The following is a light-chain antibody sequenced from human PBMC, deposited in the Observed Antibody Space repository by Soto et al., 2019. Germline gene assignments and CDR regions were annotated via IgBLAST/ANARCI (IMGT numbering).Light chain of an antibody. CDR1: QSISSW. Sequence: DIQMTQSPSTLSASVGDRVTITCRASQSISSWLAWYRQNPGKAHKSMIYKATSLESGAPSRFSGGGSVTEFTLTISRLQADDFAAYYCQHENRYPITFGQGTLLEIK. J-gene: IGKJ5*01. CDR2: KAT. CDR3: QHENRYPIT. V-gene: IGKV1-5*03.